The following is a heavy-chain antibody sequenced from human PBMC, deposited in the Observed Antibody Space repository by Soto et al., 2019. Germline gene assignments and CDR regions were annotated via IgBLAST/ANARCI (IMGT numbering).Heavy chain of an antibody. D-gene: IGHD6-6*01. J-gene: IGHJ4*02. CDR1: GGSISSYY. CDR2: IYYSGST. Sequence: ASETLSLTCTVSGGSISSYYWSWLRQPPGKGLEWIGYIYYSGSTNYNPSLKSRVTISVDTSKNQFSLKLSSVTAADTAVYYCGSGIAARPLDFDYGGQGTLVTVSS. V-gene: IGHV4-59*08. CDR3: GSGIAARPLDFDY.